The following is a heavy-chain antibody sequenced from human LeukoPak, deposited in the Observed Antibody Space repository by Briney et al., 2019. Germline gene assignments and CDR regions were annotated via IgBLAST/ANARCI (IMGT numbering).Heavy chain of an antibody. D-gene: IGHD6-6*01. Sequence: GGSLRLSCAASGFTFSSYSMNWVRQAPGKELEWVSYISSSSSTIYYADSVKGRFTISRDNSKNTLYLQMNSLRAEDTAVYYCAKDRIAARPQYYFDYWGQGTLVTVSS. CDR2: ISSSSSTI. CDR3: AKDRIAARPQYYFDY. J-gene: IGHJ4*02. V-gene: IGHV3-48*01. CDR1: GFTFSSYS.